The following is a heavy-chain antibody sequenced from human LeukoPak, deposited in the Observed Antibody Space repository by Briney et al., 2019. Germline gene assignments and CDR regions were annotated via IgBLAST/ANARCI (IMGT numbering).Heavy chain of an antibody. D-gene: IGHD3-16*02. CDR1: GYTFTGYY. V-gene: IGHV1-2*04. J-gene: IGHJ4*02. Sequence: GASVKVSCKASGYTFTGYYMHWVRQAPGQGLEWMGWINPNSGGTNYAQKFQGWVTMTRDTSISTAYMEPSRLRSDDTAVYYCARGGTLGFDYVWGSYPHAFDYWGQGTLVTVSS. CDR3: ARGGTLGFDYVWGSYPHAFDY. CDR2: INPNSGGT.